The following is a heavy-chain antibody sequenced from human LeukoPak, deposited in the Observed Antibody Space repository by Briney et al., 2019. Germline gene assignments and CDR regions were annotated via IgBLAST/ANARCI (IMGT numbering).Heavy chain of an antibody. J-gene: IGHJ4*01. CDR3: ARDHYGSGSYKAYFDY. D-gene: IGHD3-10*01. V-gene: IGHV4-4*07. CDR1: DASVTTYS. CDR2: VYFSGAT. Sequence: SETLSLTCTVSDASVTTYSWSWLRQPAGKGLEWIGRVYFSGATKYNPSLKSRVTISADTSKNQFFLKLPSVTAADTAVYYCARDHYGSGSYKAYFDYWGHGIQVTVSS.